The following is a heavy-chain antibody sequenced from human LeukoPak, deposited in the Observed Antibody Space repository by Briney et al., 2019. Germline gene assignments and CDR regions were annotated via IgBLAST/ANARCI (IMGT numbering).Heavy chain of an antibody. CDR3: ARGAQVGATDWFDP. J-gene: IGHJ5*02. CDR2: IIPIFGTT. CDR1: GGTFNSYA. V-gene: IGHV1-69*06. Sequence: SVKVSCKASGGTFNSYAISWVRQAPGQGLEWMGGIIPIFGTTNYARKFPGRVTLTADKSTRTAYMELSSLRSEDTAVYYCARGAQVGATDWFDPWGQGTLVTVSS. D-gene: IGHD1-26*01.